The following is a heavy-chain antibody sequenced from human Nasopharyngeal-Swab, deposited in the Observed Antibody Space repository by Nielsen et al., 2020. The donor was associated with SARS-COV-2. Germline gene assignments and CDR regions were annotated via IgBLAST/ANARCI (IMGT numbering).Heavy chain of an antibody. CDR2: IYYSGST. CDR3: ASGADSGSYLLYYFDY. D-gene: IGHD3-22*01. CDR1: GGSISSYY. V-gene: IGHV4-59*12. J-gene: IGHJ4*02. Sequence: AETLSLTCTVSGGSISSYYWSWIRQPPEKGLEWIGYIYYSGSTNYNPSLKSLVTISVDPSTNQFSQKLSSVTAADTAVYYCASGADSGSYLLYYFDYWGQGTLVTVSS.